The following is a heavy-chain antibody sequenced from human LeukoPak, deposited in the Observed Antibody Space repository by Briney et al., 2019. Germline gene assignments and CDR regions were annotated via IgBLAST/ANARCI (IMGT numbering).Heavy chain of an antibody. CDR3: ARPLTDRNYYYGMDV. Sequence: ASVKVSCKAFGYTFTGYYMHWVRQAPGQGLEWMGRINPNSGGTNYAQKFQGRVTMTRDTSISTAYMELSRLRSDDTAVYYCARPLTDRNYYYGMDVWGQGTTVTVSS. CDR2: INPNSGGT. V-gene: IGHV1-2*06. J-gene: IGHJ6*02. CDR1: GYTFTGYY.